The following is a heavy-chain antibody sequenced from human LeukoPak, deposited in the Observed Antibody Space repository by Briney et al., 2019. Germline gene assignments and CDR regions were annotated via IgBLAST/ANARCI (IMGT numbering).Heavy chain of an antibody. Sequence: KSSETLSLTCTVSGGSISSYYWSWIRQPPGKGLEWIGYIYYSGSTNYNPSLKSRVTISVDTSKNQFSLKLSSVTAADTAVYYCARDRDYYGSGSYYNNWFDPWGQGTLVTVSS. CDR3: ARDRDYYGSGSYYNNWFDP. V-gene: IGHV4-59*01. D-gene: IGHD3-10*01. J-gene: IGHJ5*02. CDR2: IYYSGST. CDR1: GGSISSYY.